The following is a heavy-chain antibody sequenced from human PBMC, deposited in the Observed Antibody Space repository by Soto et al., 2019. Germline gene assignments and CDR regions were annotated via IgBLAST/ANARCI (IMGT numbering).Heavy chain of an antibody. CDR1: GGSFSNYA. V-gene: IGHV1-69*01. J-gene: IGHJ6*02. D-gene: IGHD2-2*01. CDR2: IIPSLATT. CDR3: ARDCSSIGCPDMAATKDVYYYGMDV. Sequence: QVQLVQSGAEVKKPGSSVKVSCKASGGSFSNYAISWVRQAPGQGLEWMGGIIPSLATTHHTHKFQDRVTITADESTTTAYMELSSLRSEDSAVYFCARDCSSIGCPDMAATKDVYYYGMDVWGQGTTVTVSS.